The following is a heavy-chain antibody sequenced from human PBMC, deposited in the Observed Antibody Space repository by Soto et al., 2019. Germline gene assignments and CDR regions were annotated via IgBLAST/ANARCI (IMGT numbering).Heavy chain of an antibody. Sequence: PSETLSLTCTVSGYSINSDDYWGWIRQPPGKGLEWIASIYHSVSTFYNPSLRSRVTISIDTSKNQFSLRLTAVTAADTAMYYCARQSTGYSVEVDYWGQGTLVTVSS. CDR2: IYHSVST. CDR1: GYSINSDDY. CDR3: ARQSTGYSVEVDY. V-gene: IGHV4-38-2*02. D-gene: IGHD6-13*01. J-gene: IGHJ4*02.